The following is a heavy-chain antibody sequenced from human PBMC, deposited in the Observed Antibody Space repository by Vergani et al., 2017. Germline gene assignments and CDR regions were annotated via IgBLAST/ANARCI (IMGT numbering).Heavy chain of an antibody. CDR1: GGSFSGYY. CDR2: INHSGST. CDR3: ARGRRVRLVGRYFDL. D-gene: IGHD6-19*01. J-gene: IGHJ2*01. Sequence: QVQLQQWGAGLLKPSETLSLTCAVYGGSFSGYYWSWIRQPPGKGLEWIGEINHSGSTNYHPSLKSRVTISVDTSKNQFSLELSSVTAADTAVYYCARGRRVRLVGRYFDLWGRGTLVTVSS. V-gene: IGHV4-34*01.